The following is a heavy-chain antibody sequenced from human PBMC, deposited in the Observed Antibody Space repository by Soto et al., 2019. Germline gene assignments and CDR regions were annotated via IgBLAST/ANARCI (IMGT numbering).Heavy chain of an antibody. Sequence: SETLSLTCAVYGGSFSGYYWSWIRQPPGKGLEWIGEINHSGSTNYNPSLKSRVTISLDTSKNQFSLKLSSVTAADTAVYYCARGFPLAAAGTHFDYWGQGTLVTVPQ. CDR1: GGSFSGYY. D-gene: IGHD6-13*01. CDR2: INHSGST. J-gene: IGHJ4*02. CDR3: ARGFPLAAAGTHFDY. V-gene: IGHV4-34*01.